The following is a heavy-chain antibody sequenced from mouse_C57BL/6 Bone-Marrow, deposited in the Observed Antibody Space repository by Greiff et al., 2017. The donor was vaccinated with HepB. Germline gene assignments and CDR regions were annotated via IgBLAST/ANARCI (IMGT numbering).Heavy chain of an antibody. CDR1: GFTFSSYG. D-gene: IGHD2-4*01. V-gene: IGHV5-6*01. J-gene: IGHJ2*01. CDR3: ASPQYYYDYDVWY. CDR2: ISSGGSYT. Sequence: EVQGVESGGDLVKPGGSLKLSCAASGFTFSSYGMSWVRQTPDKRLEWVATISSGGSYTYYPDSVKGRFTISRDNAKNTMYLQMSSLKSEDTAMYDCASPQYYYDYDVWYWGQGTTLTVAS.